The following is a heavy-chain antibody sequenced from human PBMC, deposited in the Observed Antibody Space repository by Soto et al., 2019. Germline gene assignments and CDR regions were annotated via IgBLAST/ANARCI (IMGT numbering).Heavy chain of an antibody. J-gene: IGHJ6*02. D-gene: IGHD5-18*01. V-gene: IGHV4-30-4*01. CDR1: GGSISSGDYY. CDR2: IYYSGST. CDR3: ARDGSPLWLRNYYYGMDV. Sequence: SETLSLTCTVSGGSISSGDYYWSWIRQPPGKGLEWIGYIYYSGSTYYNPSLKSRVTISVDTSKNQFSLKLSSVTAADTAVYYCARDGSPLWLRNYYYGMDVWGQGTTVTVSS.